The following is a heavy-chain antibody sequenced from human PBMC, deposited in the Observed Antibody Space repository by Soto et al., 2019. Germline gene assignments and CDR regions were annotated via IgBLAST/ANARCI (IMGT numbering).Heavy chain of an antibody. CDR2: IYWDDDK. CDR1: AFSLSTGGVG. CDR3: IQSRCGGDCLQSYASYYYYGMDV. Sequence: QITLKESGPRLVKPTQTLTLTCTFSAFSLSTGGVGVGWIRQPPGKALEWLALIYWDDDKRYSPSLRSRLTITKDTSKNQVVLTMTNMDPVDTATYYCIQSRCGGDCLQSYASYYYYGMDVWGQGTTVTVSS. D-gene: IGHD2-21*02. V-gene: IGHV2-5*02. J-gene: IGHJ6*02.